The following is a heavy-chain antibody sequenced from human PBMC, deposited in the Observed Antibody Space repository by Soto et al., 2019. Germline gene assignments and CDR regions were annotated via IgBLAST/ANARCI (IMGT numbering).Heavy chain of an antibody. D-gene: IGHD3-3*02. CDR3: ARDKPFSADY. Sequence: QVQLVQSGTEVKKPGASVKVSCKASGYTFLDFYIHWVRQAPGQGLEGMGFINPSGGGTTYAQQFQGRLTMTRDTSTSTVYMELITLRSEDTAIYYCARDKPFSADYWGQGTLVT. V-gene: IGHV1-46*01. CDR1: GYTFLDFY. CDR2: INPSGGGT. J-gene: IGHJ4*02.